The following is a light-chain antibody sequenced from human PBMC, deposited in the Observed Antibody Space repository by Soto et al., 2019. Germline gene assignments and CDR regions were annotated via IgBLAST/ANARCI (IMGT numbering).Light chain of an antibody. Sequence: EVVLTQSPATLSLSPGERATLSCRASQSVSSTYLAWYQQQPGQAPRLLIYGSSNRATGIPDRFSGSGSGTDFTLTISGLEPEDFALYYCQQHGTSPWTFGQGTKVDIK. J-gene: IGKJ1*01. CDR1: QSVSSTY. V-gene: IGKV3-20*01. CDR3: QQHGTSPWT. CDR2: GSS.